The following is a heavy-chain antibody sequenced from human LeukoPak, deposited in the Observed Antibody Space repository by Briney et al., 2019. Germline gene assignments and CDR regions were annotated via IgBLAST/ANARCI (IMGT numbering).Heavy chain of an antibody. V-gene: IGHV3-33*01. CDR3: ARDLAPYYDILTGGSGFDY. CDR1: GFTFSSYG. J-gene: IGHJ4*02. CDR2: IRYDGSNK. Sequence: GGSLRLSCAASGFTFSSYGMPWVRQAPGKGLEWVAVIRYDGSNKYYADSVKGRFTISRDNSKNTLYLQMNSLRAEDTAVYYCARDLAPYYDILTGGSGFDYWGQGTLVTVSS. D-gene: IGHD3-9*01.